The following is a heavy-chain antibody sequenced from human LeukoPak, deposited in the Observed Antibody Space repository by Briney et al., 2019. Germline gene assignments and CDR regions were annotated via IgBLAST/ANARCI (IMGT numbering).Heavy chain of an antibody. V-gene: IGHV1-69*06. J-gene: IGHJ4*02. CDR3: ATGGIAAAGLGYWGGIFDY. CDR2: IIPIFGTA. D-gene: IGHD6-13*01. Sequence: SVKVSCKASGGTFRSYAISWVRQAPGQGLEWMGGIIPIFGTANYAQKFQGRVTITADKSTSTAYMELSSLRSEDTAVYYCATGGIAAAGLGYWGGIFDYWGQGTLVTVSS. CDR1: GGTFRSYA.